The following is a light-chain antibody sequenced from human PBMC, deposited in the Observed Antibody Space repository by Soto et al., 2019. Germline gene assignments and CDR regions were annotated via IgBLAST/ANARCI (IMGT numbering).Light chain of an antibody. CDR1: QSVSSSY. V-gene: IGKV3-20*01. CDR2: GAS. CDR3: LQYDSSPRT. Sequence: EIVLTQSPGTLSLSPGERATLSCRASQSVSSSYLAWYQQKPGQAPRFLIYGASNRATGIPDRFSGSGSGTDFTLTISRLEPEDFAVYYCLQYDSSPRTFGQGTKVEIK. J-gene: IGKJ1*01.